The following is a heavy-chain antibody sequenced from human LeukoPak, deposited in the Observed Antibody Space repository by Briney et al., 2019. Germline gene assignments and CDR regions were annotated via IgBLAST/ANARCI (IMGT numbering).Heavy chain of an antibody. J-gene: IGHJ5*02. D-gene: IGHD6-13*01. CDR1: GYTFTSYY. Sequence: ASVKVSCKASGYTFTSYYMHWVRQATGQGLEWMGWMNPNSGNTGYAQKFQGRVTMTRNTSISTAYMELSSLRSEDTAVYYCATPVGRAAAGPFNWFDPWGQGTLVTVSS. CDR2: MNPNSGNT. V-gene: IGHV1-8*02. CDR3: ATPVGRAAAGPFNWFDP.